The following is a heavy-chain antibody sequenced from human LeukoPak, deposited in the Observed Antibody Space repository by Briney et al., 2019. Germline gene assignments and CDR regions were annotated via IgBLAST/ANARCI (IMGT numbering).Heavy chain of an antibody. CDR2: TSYSGGT. Sequence: SETLSPTCTVSGGSISSSSYYWAWIRQSPGKGLEWIGNTSYSGGTYYNPSLKSRVIISVDTSKNQFSLKLSSVTAADTAVYYCASSYGSGTEYFQHWSQGTLVTVSS. CDR1: GGSISSSSYY. V-gene: IGHV4-39*07. D-gene: IGHD3-10*01. J-gene: IGHJ1*01. CDR3: ASSYGSGTEYFQH.